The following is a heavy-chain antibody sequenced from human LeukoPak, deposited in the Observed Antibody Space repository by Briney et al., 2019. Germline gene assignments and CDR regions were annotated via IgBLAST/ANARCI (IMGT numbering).Heavy chain of an antibody. CDR2: ITGSGDAT. V-gene: IGHV3-23*01. Sequence: GGSLRLSCAASRFTFSSYAMSWVRQAPGKGLEWVSTITGSGDATFYADSVKGRFTVSRDNSKDTLFLHMNSLRAEDTAIYYCAKDYLGQLVMFDIWGQGTMVTVSS. D-gene: IGHD6-13*01. J-gene: IGHJ3*02. CDR3: AKDYLGQLVMFDI. CDR1: RFTFSSYA.